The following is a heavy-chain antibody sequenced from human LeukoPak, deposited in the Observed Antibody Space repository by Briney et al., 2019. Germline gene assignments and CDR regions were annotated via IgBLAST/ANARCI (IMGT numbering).Heavy chain of an antibody. D-gene: IGHD5-12*01. J-gene: IGHJ4*02. CDR3: ARAYNGYDYFDY. CDR2: ISDSSTYI. V-gene: IGHV3-21*01. CDR1: RFTFSTYS. Sequence: GGSLRLSCAASRFTFSTYSMNWVRQAPGKGLEWVSYISDSSTYIYYADSVRGRFTISRDNAKNSLHLQTNSLRAEDTAVYYCARAYNGYDYFDYWGQGTLVTVSS.